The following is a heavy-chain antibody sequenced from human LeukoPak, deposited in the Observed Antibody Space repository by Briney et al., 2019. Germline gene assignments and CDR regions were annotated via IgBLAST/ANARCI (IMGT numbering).Heavy chain of an antibody. Sequence: GASVKVSCKASGFTFTGYYMHWVRQAPGQGLEWMGWINPNGGGTNYAQKFQGRVTMTRDTSISTAYMELSRLRSDDTAVYYCAREQWLVGGVDYWGQGTLVTVSS. D-gene: IGHD6-19*01. CDR1: GFTFTGYY. V-gene: IGHV1-2*02. J-gene: IGHJ4*02. CDR2: INPNGGGT. CDR3: AREQWLVGGVDY.